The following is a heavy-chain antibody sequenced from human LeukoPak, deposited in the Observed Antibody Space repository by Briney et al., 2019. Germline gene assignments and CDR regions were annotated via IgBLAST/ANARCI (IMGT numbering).Heavy chain of an antibody. D-gene: IGHD7-27*01. CDR3: AREWRLTRDWFDP. Sequence: ASVKVSCKASGYTFTGYYMHWVRQAPGQGLEWMGRISPNSGGTNYAQKFQGRVTMTRDTSISTAYMELSRLRSDDTAVYYCAREWRLTRDWFDPWGQGTLVTVSS. J-gene: IGHJ5*02. CDR1: GYTFTGYY. V-gene: IGHV1-2*06. CDR2: ISPNSGGT.